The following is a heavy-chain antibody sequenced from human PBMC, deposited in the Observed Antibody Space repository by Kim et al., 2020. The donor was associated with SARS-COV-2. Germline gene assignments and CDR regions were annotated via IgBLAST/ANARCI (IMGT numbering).Heavy chain of an antibody. V-gene: IGHV5-10-1*01. CDR2: IDPSDSYT. Sequence: GESLKISCKGSGYSFTSYWISWVRQMPGKGLEWMGRIDPSDSYTNYSPSFQGHVTISADKSISTAYLQWSSLKASDTAMYYCARHQPVDFLAAAGTPGDYWGQGTLVTVSS. J-gene: IGHJ4*02. CDR1: GYSFTSYW. CDR3: ARHQPVDFLAAAGTPGDY. D-gene: IGHD6-13*01.